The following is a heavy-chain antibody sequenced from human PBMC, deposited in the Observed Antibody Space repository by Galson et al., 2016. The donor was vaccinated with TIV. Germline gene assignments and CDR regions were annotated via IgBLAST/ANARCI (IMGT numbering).Heavy chain of an antibody. D-gene: IGHD4-17*01. J-gene: IGHJ6*02. Sequence: SVKVSCKVSGNSLDELVIHWVRQAPGKGLEWMGGYDPEVFKTVYAPRFQGRVTMNADTDRDTAYMELSRLRSDDTAVYYCARIVYGSSALDVWGQGTTVTVSS. CDR1: GNSLDELV. V-gene: IGHV1-24*01. CDR2: YDPEVFKT. CDR3: ARIVYGSSALDV.